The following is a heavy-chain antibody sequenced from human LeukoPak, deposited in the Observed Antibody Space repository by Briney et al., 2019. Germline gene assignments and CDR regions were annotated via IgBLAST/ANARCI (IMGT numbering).Heavy chain of an antibody. CDR2: INHSGST. V-gene: IGHV4-34*01. J-gene: IGHJ4*02. Sequence: SETLSLTCAVYGGSFSGYYWSWIRQPPGKGLEWIGEINHSGSTNYNPSLKSRVTISVDTPKNRFSLRLSSVTAADTAVYYCARGRGYSSSSAFDYWGQGTLVTVSS. CDR1: GGSFSGYY. D-gene: IGHD6-6*01. CDR3: ARGRGYSSSSAFDY.